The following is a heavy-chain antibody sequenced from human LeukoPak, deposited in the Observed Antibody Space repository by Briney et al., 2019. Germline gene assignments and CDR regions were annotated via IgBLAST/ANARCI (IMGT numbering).Heavy chain of an antibody. CDR1: GYSFTSYW. Sequence: GESLKISCKGSGYSFTSYWIGWVRQMPGKGLEWMGIIYPGDSYTRYSPSFQGQVTISDDKSISTAYLQWSSLKASDTAMYYCARNPAPIYSGYDEYYFDYWGQGTLVTVSS. CDR2: IYPGDSYT. V-gene: IGHV5-51*01. CDR3: ARNPAPIYSGYDEYYFDY. D-gene: IGHD5-12*01. J-gene: IGHJ4*02.